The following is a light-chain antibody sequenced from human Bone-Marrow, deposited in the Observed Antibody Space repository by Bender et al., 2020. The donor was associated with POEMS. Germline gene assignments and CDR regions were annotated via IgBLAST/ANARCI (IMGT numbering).Light chain of an antibody. CDR1: SSNIGAGYD. CDR3: QSYDSSLSVYV. Sequence: QSVLTQPPSVSGAPGQRVTISCTGSSSNIGAGYDVHWYRQVPGTAPKVLIYDSTSRPSGVPDRFSGSKSGTSASLAITGLQAEDEADFYCQSYDSSLSVYVFGTGTKVTVL. V-gene: IGLV1-40*01. CDR2: DST. J-gene: IGLJ1*01.